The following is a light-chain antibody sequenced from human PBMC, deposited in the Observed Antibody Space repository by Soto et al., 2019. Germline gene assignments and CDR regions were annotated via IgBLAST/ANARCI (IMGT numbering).Light chain of an antibody. Sequence: QSALTQPRSLSGSPGQSVTISCTGTISDVGGYKYVSWYQQKPGKAPKLIIYGVSRLPSGVPNRFSGSKSGNRASLTISGLQAEDEGDYYCCSYAGGTEVFGTGTKVTVL. CDR2: GVS. J-gene: IGLJ1*01. CDR1: ISDVGGYKY. V-gene: IGLV2-11*01. CDR3: CSYAGGTEV.